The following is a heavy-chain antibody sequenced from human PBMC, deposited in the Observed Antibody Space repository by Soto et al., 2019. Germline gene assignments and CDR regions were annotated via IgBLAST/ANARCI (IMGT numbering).Heavy chain of an antibody. CDR1: GFTFSRYN. V-gene: IGHV3-48*01. CDR2: VTTSGDTV. D-gene: IGHD2-2*01. Sequence: GGSLRLSCVSSGFTFSRYNIHWVRQAPGQGLEWVAYVTTSGDTVFYAASVEGRFAISRDVGPNSVPLQMHSLRVQDTAGSYSRKARSGTSVLYGLDVWGQGTTVTVSS. J-gene: IGHJ6*02. CDR3: RKARSGTSVLYGLDV.